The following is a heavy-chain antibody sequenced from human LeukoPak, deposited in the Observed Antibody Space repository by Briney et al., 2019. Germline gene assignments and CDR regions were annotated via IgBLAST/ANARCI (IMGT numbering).Heavy chain of an antibody. D-gene: IGHD1-7*01. CDR3: ARSRNWNYVRAFDI. CDR2: IYYSGST. V-gene: IGHV4-59*01. Sequence: SETLSLTCTVSGGSISSYYWSWIRQPPGKGLEWIGYIYYSGSTNYNPSLKSRVTISVDTSKNQFSLKLSSVTAADTAVYYCARSRNWNYVRAFDIWGQGTVVTVSS. CDR1: GGSISSYY. J-gene: IGHJ3*02.